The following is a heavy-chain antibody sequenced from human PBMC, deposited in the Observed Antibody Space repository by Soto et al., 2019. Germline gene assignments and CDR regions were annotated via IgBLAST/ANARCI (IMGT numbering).Heavy chain of an antibody. V-gene: IGHV3-53*01. J-gene: IGHJ2*01. Sequence: VKGLEWVSVIYSGGATHYAVSVKGRLIISRDKSKNTVDLQMNSLRAEDTAVYYCANVFFFFQAEDGIRDTVPVSAFLLNRSSDL. CDR2: IYSGGAT. D-gene: IGHD2-15*01. CDR3: ANVFFFFQAEDGIRDTVPVSAFLLNRSSDL.